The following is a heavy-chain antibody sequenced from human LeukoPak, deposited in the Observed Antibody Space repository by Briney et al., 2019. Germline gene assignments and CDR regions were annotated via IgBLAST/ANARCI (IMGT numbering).Heavy chain of an antibody. CDR2: IQTDGRDK. J-gene: IGHJ4*02. Sequence: GGSLRLSCAASGIDFRASGMHWVRQAPGMGLEWVTFIQTDGRDKYYAASVAGRFTISRDNSKNTVYLNMNNLRPDETALYYCARGGGTVVIGRFDYWGQGTLVTVSS. V-gene: IGHV3-30*02. D-gene: IGHD2-2*01. CDR1: GIDFRASG. CDR3: ARGGGTVVIGRFDY.